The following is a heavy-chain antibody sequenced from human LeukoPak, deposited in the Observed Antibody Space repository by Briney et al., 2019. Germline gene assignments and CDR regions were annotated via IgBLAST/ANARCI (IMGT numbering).Heavy chain of an antibody. CDR2: ISSNGGST. CDR1: GFTFSSYA. J-gene: IGHJ3*02. D-gene: IGHD3-16*01. CDR3: ARVGGQDAFDI. V-gene: IGHV3-64*02. Sequence: SGGSLRLSYAASGFTFSSYAMHWVRQAPGKGLEYVSAISSNGGSTYYADSVKGRFTISRDNSKNTLYLQMGSLRAEDMAVYYCARVGGQDAFDIWGQGTMVTVSS.